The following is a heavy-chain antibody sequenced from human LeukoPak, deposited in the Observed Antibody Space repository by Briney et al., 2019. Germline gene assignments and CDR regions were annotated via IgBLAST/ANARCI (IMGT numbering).Heavy chain of an antibody. V-gene: IGHV4-39*01. J-gene: IGHJ3*02. Sequence: PSETLSLTCTVSGGSISSSSYYWGWIRQPPGKGLEWIGSIYYSGSTYYNPSLKSRVTIFVDTSKNQFSLKLTSVTAADTAVYYCARHYDSSGYYYFAFDIWGQGTMVTVSS. CDR1: GGSISSSSYY. CDR3: ARHYDSSGYYYFAFDI. CDR2: IYYSGST. D-gene: IGHD3-22*01.